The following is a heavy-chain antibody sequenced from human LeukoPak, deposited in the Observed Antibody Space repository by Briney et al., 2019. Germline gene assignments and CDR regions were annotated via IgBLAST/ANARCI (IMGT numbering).Heavy chain of an antibody. V-gene: IGHV3-23*01. CDR2: ISSSGSSGSGGST. D-gene: IGHD6-13*01. CDR1: GFTFSSYW. CDR3: ARAYSSSWYDF. Sequence: GGSLRLSCAASGFTFSSYWMSWVRQAPGKGLEWVSGISSSGSSGSGGSTYYADSVKGRFTISRDNSKNTLYLQINSVRAEDAAVYYCARAYSSSWYDFWGQGTLVTVSS. J-gene: IGHJ5*01.